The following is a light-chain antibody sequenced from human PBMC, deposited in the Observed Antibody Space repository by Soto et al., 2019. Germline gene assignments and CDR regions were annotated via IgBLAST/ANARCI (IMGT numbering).Light chain of an antibody. J-gene: IGKJ1*01. V-gene: IGKV1-5*03. CDR2: KAS. Sequence: DIQLTQPPSPLSAPEGKRVTIPCRAIQGIISWLAWYQQKPGKAPKLLIYKASSLESGVPSRFSGSGSGTEFTLTISSLQPDDFATYYCQQYNSYYWTFGQGTKVDIK. CDR3: QQYNSYYWT. CDR1: QGIISW.